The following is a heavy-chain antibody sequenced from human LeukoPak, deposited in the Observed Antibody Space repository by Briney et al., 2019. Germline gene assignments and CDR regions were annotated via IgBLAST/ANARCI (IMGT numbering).Heavy chain of an antibody. CDR3: ARDRVGATDYFDY. J-gene: IGHJ4*02. CDR1: RFTFSSYW. V-gene: IGHV3-30-3*01. D-gene: IGHD1-26*01. CDR2: ISYDGSNK. Sequence: GGSLRLSCAASRFTFSSYWMSWVRQAPGKGLEWVAVISYDGSNKYYADSVKGRFTISRDNSKNTLYLQMNSLRAEDTAVYYCARDRVGATDYFDYWGQGTLVTVSS.